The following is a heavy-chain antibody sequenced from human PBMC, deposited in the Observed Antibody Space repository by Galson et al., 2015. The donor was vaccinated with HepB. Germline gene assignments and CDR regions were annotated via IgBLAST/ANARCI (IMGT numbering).Heavy chain of an antibody. CDR1: GFTFDSHS. J-gene: IGHJ5*02. CDR2: ISSTGTYI. CDR3: VRGGGRAVPADL. D-gene: IGHD1-26*01. V-gene: IGHV3-21*06. Sequence: SLRLSCAASGFTFDSHSMSWVRQAPGKGLEWVSFISSTGTYIHYADSLKGRFTTSRDNARNSLFLQMNRLRVDDTAVYYCVRGGGRAVPADLWGQGTLVTVS.